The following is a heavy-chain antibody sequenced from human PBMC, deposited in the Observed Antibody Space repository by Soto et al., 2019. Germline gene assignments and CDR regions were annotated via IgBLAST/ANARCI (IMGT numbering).Heavy chain of an antibody. J-gene: IGHJ6*03. V-gene: IGHV3-9*01. CDR3: AKDMRAMGCTNGVCQPSSQKGGYYYYYMDV. Sequence: GGSLRLSCAASGFTFDDYAMHWVRQAPGKGLEWVSGISWNSGSIGYADSVKGRFTISRDNAKNSLYLQMNSLRAEDTALYYCAKDMRAMGCTNGVCQPSSQKGGYYYYYMDVWGKGTTVTVSS. D-gene: IGHD2-8*01. CDR1: GFTFDDYA. CDR2: ISWNSGSI.